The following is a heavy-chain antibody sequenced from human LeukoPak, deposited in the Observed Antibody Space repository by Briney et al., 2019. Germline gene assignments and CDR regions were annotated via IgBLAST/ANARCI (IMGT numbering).Heavy chain of an antibody. D-gene: IGHD1-26*01. V-gene: IGHV4-34*01. J-gene: IGHJ4*02. CDR2: INHSGST. Sequence: GSLRLSCAASGFTFSSYSMNWVRQPPGKGLEWIGEINHSGSTNYNPSLKSRVTISVDTSKNQFSLKLSSVTAADTAVYYCARVPVGATTGGIYYWGQGTLVTVSS. CDR3: ARVPVGATTGGIYY. CDR1: GFTFSSYS.